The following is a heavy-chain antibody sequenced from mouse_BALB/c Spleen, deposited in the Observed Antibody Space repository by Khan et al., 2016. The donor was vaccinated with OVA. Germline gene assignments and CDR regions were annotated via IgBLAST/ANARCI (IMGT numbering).Heavy chain of an antibody. D-gene: IGHD2-1*01. CDR2: INHNNGVS. V-gene: IGHV1S81*02. Sequence: QVQLKESGAELVKPGASVKISCKASGYTFTSYYLYWVKQRPGQGLEWIGGINHNNGVSHIKEKHKNKATLTVDSSSSTAYMQLNSRSSEDSGFYYCAVSYYGNPFTYWGQGTLVTVSA. CDR1: GYTFTSYY. J-gene: IGHJ3*01. CDR3: AVSYYGNPFTY.